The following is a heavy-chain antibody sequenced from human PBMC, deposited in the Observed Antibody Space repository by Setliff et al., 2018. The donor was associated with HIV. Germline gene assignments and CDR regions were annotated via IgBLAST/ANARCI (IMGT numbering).Heavy chain of an antibody. D-gene: IGHD3-10*01. V-gene: IGHV4-4*09. CDR1: GGSISSYY. CDR2: IYTSGNT. CDR3: ARRLNYYGSGNYPGAFDI. J-gene: IGHJ3*02. Sequence: SETLSLTCTVSGGSISSYYWSWIRQPPGKGLEWIGYIYTSGNTNYNPSLKSRVTISVDTSKNQFSLKLSSVTAADTAVYYCARRLNYYGSGNYPGAFDIWGQGTMVTVSS.